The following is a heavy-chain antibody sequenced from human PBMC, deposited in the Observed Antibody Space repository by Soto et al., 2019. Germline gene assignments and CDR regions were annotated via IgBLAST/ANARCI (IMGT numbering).Heavy chain of an antibody. V-gene: IGHV3-30-3*01. CDR1: GFTFSSYA. D-gene: IGHD4-4*01. CDR2: ISYDGSNK. J-gene: IGHJ2*01. Sequence: QVQLVESGGGVVQPGRSLRLSCAASGFTFSSYAMHWVRQAPGKGLKWVAVISYDGSNKYYADSVKGRFTISRDNSKXXLYLQMNSLRAEDTAVYYCARPLWRDDYNWGYFDLWGRGTLVTVSS. CDR3: ARPLWRDDYNWGYFDL.